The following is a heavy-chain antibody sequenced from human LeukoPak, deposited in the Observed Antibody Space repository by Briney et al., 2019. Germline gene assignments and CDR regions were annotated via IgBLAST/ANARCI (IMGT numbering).Heavy chain of an antibody. Sequence: SETLSLTCALYGGSSSGYYGSWIRQPPGQGLEWMGEINHSGSTNYNPSPKSRVTISVDTSKTQFSLKLSSVTAADTAVYYCARGLGSSSSYFDYWGQGTLVTVSS. D-gene: IGHD6-6*01. CDR3: ARGLGSSSSYFDY. CDR1: GGSSSGYY. J-gene: IGHJ4*02. CDR2: INHSGST. V-gene: IGHV4-34*01.